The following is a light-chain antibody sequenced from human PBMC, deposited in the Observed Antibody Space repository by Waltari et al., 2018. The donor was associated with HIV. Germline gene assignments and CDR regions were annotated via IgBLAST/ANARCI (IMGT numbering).Light chain of an antibody. V-gene: IGLV7-46*01. Sequence: QAVVPQEPSLTVSPGVTVTLTCVSRPGPVTSGHYPYWFQQKPGQAPTTLIYDTGNKHPWTPDRFSGSLLGGKAALTLSGAHPEDEADYYCLLAYSGERVFGGGTKVTVL. J-gene: IGLJ2*01. CDR2: DTG. CDR3: LLAYSGERV. CDR1: PGPVTSGHY.